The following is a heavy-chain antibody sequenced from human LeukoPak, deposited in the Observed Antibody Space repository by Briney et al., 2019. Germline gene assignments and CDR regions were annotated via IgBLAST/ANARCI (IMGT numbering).Heavy chain of an antibody. J-gene: IGHJ4*02. CDR2: IYYSGST. D-gene: IGHD3-10*01. CDR1: GGSISSGGYY. Sequence: PSETLSLTCTVSGGSISSGGYYWSWIRQHPGKGLEWVGYIYYSGSTYYNPSLKSRVTISVDTSKNQFSLKLSSVTAADTAVYYCARAAPRGGENYWGQGTLVTVSS. V-gene: IGHV4-31*03. CDR3: ARAAPRGGENY.